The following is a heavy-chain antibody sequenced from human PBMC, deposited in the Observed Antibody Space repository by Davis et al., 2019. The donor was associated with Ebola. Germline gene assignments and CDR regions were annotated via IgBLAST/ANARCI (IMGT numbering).Heavy chain of an antibody. D-gene: IGHD2-2*01. J-gene: IGHJ4*02. V-gene: IGHV3-23*01. CDR1: GFTFSNYA. Sequence: GESLKISCAASGFTFSNYAMSWVRQTPGKGLEWVSSISGSGGSTYSAESVKGRFTISRDNSKNTLYMQMNSLRAEDTAVYYCAREGKYRDESRTFDYWGQGTLVTVSS. CDR3: AREGKYRDESRTFDY. CDR2: ISGSGGST.